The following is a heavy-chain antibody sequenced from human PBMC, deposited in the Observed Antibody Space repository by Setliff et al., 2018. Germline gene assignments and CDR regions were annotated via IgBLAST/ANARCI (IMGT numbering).Heavy chain of an antibody. CDR1: GYTFSDYY. J-gene: IGHJ6*03. CDR2: FDFDDDET. CDR3: AKDLGDDGHYYYYMDV. V-gene: IGHV1-69-2*01. Sequence: ASVKVSCKASGYTFSDYYMQWVRQAPGKGLEWMGRFDFDDDETIYAEKFQGRVTMSADTSSDTAYMELSSLTSDDTAVYYCAKDLGDDGHYYYYMDVWGKGTTVTVSS. D-gene: IGHD4-17*01.